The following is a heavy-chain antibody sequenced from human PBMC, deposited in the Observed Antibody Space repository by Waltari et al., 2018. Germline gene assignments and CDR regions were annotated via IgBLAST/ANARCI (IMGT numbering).Heavy chain of an antibody. J-gene: IGHJ4*02. Sequence: QVQLQESGPGLVKPSETLSLTCTVSGGSISSYYWSWIRQPPGKGLEWIGDIYYSGSTNYNPSLTSRVTISVDTSKNQFSLKLSSVTAADTAVYYCARGVGATISFDYWGQGTLVTVSS. CDR1: GGSISSYY. D-gene: IGHD5-12*01. V-gene: IGHV4-59*01. CDR3: ARGVGATISFDY. CDR2: IYYSGST.